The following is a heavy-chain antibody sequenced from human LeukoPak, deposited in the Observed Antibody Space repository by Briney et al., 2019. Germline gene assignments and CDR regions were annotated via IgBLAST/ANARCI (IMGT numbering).Heavy chain of an antibody. Sequence: SVKVSFKASGGTFSSYAISWVRQAPGQGLEWMGRIIPIFGIANYAQKFQGRVTITADKSTSTAYMELSSLRSEDTAVYYCARLDYYDSSGYGKGFDPWGQGTLVTVSS. V-gene: IGHV1-69*17. CDR3: ARLDYYDSSGYGKGFDP. CDR1: GGTFSSYA. D-gene: IGHD3-22*01. CDR2: IIPIFGIA. J-gene: IGHJ5*02.